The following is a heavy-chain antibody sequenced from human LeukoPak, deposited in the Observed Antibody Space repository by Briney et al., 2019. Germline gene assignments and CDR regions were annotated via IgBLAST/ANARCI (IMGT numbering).Heavy chain of an antibody. V-gene: IGHV3-74*01. CDR2: INSDGSST. CDR3: ARGRLLTGYYWNAFDI. Sequence: AGGSLRLSCAASGFTFSSYWMHWVRQAPGKGLVWVSRINSDGSSTSYADSVKGRFTISRDNSKNTLYLQMGSLRAEDMAVYYCARGRLLTGYYWNAFDIWGQGTMVTVSS. J-gene: IGHJ3*02. CDR1: GFTFSSYW. D-gene: IGHD3-9*01.